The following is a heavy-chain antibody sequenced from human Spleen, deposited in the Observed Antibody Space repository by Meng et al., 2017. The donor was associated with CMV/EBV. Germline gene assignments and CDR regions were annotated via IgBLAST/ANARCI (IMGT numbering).Heavy chain of an antibody. J-gene: IGHJ6*02. CDR1: GGTFSSYA. CDR3: ATSGRYYYYYGMDV. V-gene: IGHV1-69*05. Sequence: SVKVSCKASGGTFSSYAISWVRQAPGQGLEWMGGIIPIFGTANYAQKFQGRVTITTDESTSTAYMELSSLRSEDTAVYYCATSGRYYYYYGMDVWGQGTTVTVSS. D-gene: IGHD6-25*01. CDR2: IIPIFGTA.